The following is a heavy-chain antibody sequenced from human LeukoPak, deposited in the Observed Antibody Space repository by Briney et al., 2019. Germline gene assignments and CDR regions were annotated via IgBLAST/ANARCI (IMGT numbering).Heavy chain of an antibody. J-gene: IGHJ6*03. CDR3: ANSPQSSGSTPYYYYMDV. D-gene: IGHD6-13*01. Sequence: PGGSLRLSCAASGFTFSNYVMYWVRQAPGKGLEWVSCVDVYPSGTYYADSVKGRFTISRDNSKNTLYLQMNSLRAEDTAVYYCANSPQSSGSTPYYYYMDVWGKGTTVTVSS. V-gene: IGHV3-23*01. CDR1: GFTFSNYV. CDR2: VDVYPSGT.